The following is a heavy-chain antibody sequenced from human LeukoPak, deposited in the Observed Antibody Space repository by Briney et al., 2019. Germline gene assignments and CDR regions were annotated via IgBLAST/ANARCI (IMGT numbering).Heavy chain of an antibody. D-gene: IGHD7-27*01. CDR3: ARDLTGRLFDY. V-gene: IGHV1-46*01. Sequence: ASVKVSCKASGYTFTSYYMHWVRQAPGQGLEWMGIINPSGGSTSYAQKFQGRVTMTRDMSTSTVYMELSSLRSEDTAVYYCARDLTGRLFDYWGQGTLVTVSS. CDR1: GYTFTSYY. J-gene: IGHJ4*02. CDR2: INPSGGST.